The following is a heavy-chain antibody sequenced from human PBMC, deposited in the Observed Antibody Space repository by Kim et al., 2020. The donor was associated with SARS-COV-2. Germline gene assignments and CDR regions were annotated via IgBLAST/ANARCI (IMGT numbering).Heavy chain of an antibody. D-gene: IGHD5-18*01. J-gene: IGHJ4*02. V-gene: IGHV4-31*03. Sequence: SETLSLTCTVSGGSISSGGYYWSWIRQHPGKGLEWIGYIYYSGSTYYNPSLKSRVTISVDTSKNQFSLKLSSVTAADTAVYYCARVGTYTAMAIDYWGQGTLVTVSS. CDR3: ARVGTYTAMAIDY. CDR2: IYYSGST. CDR1: GGSISSGGYY.